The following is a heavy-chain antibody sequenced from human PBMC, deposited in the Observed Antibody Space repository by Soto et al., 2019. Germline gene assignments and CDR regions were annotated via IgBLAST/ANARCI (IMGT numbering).Heavy chain of an antibody. CDR3: ARRRAGYGDPIDY. J-gene: IGHJ4*02. CDR2: IYESGST. Sequence: ASETLSLTCAVSGDSISSNNWWSWVRQPPGKGLEWIGEIYESGSTNYNPSLKSRVTISVDKSKNEFSLKQTSMTAADTAVYYCARRRAGYGDPIDYWGRGTLVTVSS. CDR1: GDSISSNNW. V-gene: IGHV4-4*02. D-gene: IGHD4-17*01.